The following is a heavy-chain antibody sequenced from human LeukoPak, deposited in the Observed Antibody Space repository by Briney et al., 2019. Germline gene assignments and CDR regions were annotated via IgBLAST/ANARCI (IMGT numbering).Heavy chain of an antibody. CDR3: ARDQRDGYVKYYFDY. Sequence: KSSQTLSLTCTASGGTISSGSYNWSWIRQPAGKGLEWIGRIYTSGSTNYNPSLKSRVTISVDTSKNQFSLKLSSVTAADTAVYYCARDQRDGYVKYYFDYWGQGTLVTVSS. CDR1: GGTISSGSYN. CDR2: IYTSGST. J-gene: IGHJ4*02. D-gene: IGHD5-24*01. V-gene: IGHV4-61*02.